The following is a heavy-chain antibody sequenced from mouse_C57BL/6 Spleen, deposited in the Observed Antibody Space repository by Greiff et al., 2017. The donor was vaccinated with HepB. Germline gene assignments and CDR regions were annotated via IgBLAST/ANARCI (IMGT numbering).Heavy chain of an antibody. J-gene: IGHJ2*01. V-gene: IGHV1-85*01. D-gene: IGHD1-1*01. CDR1: GYTFTSYD. CDR2: IYPRDGST. CDR3: AREGVITTVVGDY. Sequence: VQLQQSGPELVKPGASVKLSCKASGYTFTSYDINWVKQRPGQGLEWIGWIYPRDGSTKYNEKFKGKATLTVDKSSSTAYMELHSLTSEDSAVYCGAREGVITTVVGDYWGQGTTLTVSS.